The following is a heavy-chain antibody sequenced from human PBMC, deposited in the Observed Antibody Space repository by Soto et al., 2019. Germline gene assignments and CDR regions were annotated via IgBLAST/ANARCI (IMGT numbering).Heavy chain of an antibody. CDR2: IWYDGSNK. J-gene: IGHJ6*02. D-gene: IGHD1-7*01. Sequence: QVQLVESGGGVVQPGRSLRLSCAASGFTFSNYGMHWVRQAPGKGLEWVAVIWYDGSNKYYADSVKGRFTISRDNSKNTLYLQMNSLRAEDTAVYYCARKKIVSVNSPSQYYYYAMDVWGQGTTVTVSS. CDR1: GFTFSNYG. V-gene: IGHV3-33*01. CDR3: ARKKIVSVNSPSQYYYYAMDV.